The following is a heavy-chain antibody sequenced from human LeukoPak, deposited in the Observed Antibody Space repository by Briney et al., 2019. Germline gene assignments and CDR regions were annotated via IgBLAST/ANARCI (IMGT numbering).Heavy chain of an antibody. CDR2: INSDGSST. Sequence: PGGSLRLSCAASGFTFSSYWMHWVRQAPGKGLVWVSRINSDGSSTSYADSVKGRFTISRDNAKNTLYLQMNSLRAEDTAVYYCASGYSRSYYFDYWGQGALVTVSS. CDR1: GFTFSSYW. V-gene: IGHV3-74*01. J-gene: IGHJ4*02. CDR3: ASGYSRSYYFDY. D-gene: IGHD6-13*01.